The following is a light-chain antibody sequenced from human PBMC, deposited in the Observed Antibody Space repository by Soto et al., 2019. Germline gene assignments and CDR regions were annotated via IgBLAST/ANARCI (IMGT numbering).Light chain of an antibody. CDR1: SSNIGSNY. CDR2: RNN. Sequence: QSVLTQPPSASGTPGQRVTISCSGSSSNIGSNYVYWYQQLPGTAPKLLIYRNNQRPSEVPDRFAGSKSSTSASLAISGLRSEDEADYYCAAWDDSLSGPVFGGGTKLTVL. V-gene: IGLV1-47*01. J-gene: IGLJ2*01. CDR3: AAWDDSLSGPV.